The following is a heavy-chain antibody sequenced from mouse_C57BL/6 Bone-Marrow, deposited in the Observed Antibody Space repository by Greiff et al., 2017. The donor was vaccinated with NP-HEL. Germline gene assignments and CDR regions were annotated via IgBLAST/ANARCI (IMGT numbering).Heavy chain of an antibody. D-gene: IGHD2-2*01. CDR2: IYPGDGDT. CDR3: AIWLIGQPRWYFDV. V-gene: IGHV1-80*01. J-gene: IGHJ1*03. CDR1: GYAFSSYW. Sequence: LQESGAELVKPGASVKISCKASGYAFSSYWMNWVKQRPGKGLEWIGQIYPGDGDTNYNGKFKGKATLTADKSSSTAYMQLSSLTSEDSAVYFCAIWLIGQPRWYFDVWGTGTTVTVSS.